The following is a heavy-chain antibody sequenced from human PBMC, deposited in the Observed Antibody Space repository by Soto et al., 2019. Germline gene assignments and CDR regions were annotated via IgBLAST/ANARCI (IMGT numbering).Heavy chain of an antibody. CDR1: GFIFSDYR. D-gene: IGHD1-1*01. Sequence: EVQLVDSGGGLVQPGGSLRLSCAVSGFIFSDYRMSWVRQAPGKGREWVANIKQDGSDTKYVNSVKGRFTISRDNVKNSLYLQMNSLRAEDTAVYYCTTRGATEHWGQGTLVTVSS. CDR3: TTRGATEH. J-gene: IGHJ4*02. V-gene: IGHV3-7*01. CDR2: IKQDGSDT.